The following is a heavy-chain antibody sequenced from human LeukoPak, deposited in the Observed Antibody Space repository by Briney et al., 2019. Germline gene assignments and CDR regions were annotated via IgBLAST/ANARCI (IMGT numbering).Heavy chain of an antibody. J-gene: IGHJ3*02. Sequence: SETLSLTCTVSGGSISSSSYYWGWIRQPPGKGLEWIGIIYYSGSTYYNPSLKSRVTISVDTSKNQFSLKLSSVTAADTAVYYCARREGYDSSLNDAFDIWGQGTMVTVSS. CDR3: ARREGYDSSLNDAFDI. CDR2: IYYSGST. D-gene: IGHD3-22*01. CDR1: GGSISSSSYY. V-gene: IGHV4-39*01.